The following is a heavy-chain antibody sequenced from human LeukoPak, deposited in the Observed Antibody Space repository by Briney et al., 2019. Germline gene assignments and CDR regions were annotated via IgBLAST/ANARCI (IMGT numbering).Heavy chain of an antibody. J-gene: IGHJ4*02. V-gene: IGHV3-7*01. CDR2: INHNGNVN. Sequence: GGSLRLSCAASGFTFSSYWMKWARQAPGKGLEWVASINHNGNVNYYVDSVKGRFTISRDNAKNSLYLQMNSLRAEDTAVYYCARDGYYGSGKRGDYWGQGTLVTVSS. CDR1: GFTFSSYW. CDR3: ARDGYYGSGKRGDY. D-gene: IGHD3-10*01.